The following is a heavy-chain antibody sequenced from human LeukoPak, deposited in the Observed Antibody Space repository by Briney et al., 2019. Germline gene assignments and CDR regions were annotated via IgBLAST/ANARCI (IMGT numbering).Heavy chain of an antibody. CDR1: GFIFSSYS. D-gene: IGHD3-3*02. V-gene: IGHV3-48*01. CDR3: ARGISRIGFDP. Sequence: PGGSLRLSCAASGFIFSSYSMNWVRQAPGKGLEWVSYISSSSSTIYYADSVKGRFTISRDNAKNSLYLQMNSLRAEDTAVYYCARGISRIGFDPWGQGTLVTVSS. J-gene: IGHJ5*02. CDR2: ISSSSSTI.